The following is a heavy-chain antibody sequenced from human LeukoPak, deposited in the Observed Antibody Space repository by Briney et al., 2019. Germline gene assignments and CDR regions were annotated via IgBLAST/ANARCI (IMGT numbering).Heavy chain of an antibody. J-gene: IGHJ6*02. V-gene: IGHV4-31*01. CDR1: GGSISSGGYY. CDR2: TYHCGSS. Sequence: SETLSLTCTVSGGSISSGGYYWGWVRQHPGKGLEWIGYTYHCGSSYYIPPLKRQAIIPIDTSKNQFSLKLSSLTAADTAVYYCATKGAATPYYYYGMDVWGQGTRVTVSS. CDR3: ATKGAATPYYYYGMDV. D-gene: IGHD2-15*01.